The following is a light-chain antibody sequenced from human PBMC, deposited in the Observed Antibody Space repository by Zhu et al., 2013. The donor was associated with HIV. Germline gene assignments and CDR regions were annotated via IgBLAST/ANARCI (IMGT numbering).Light chain of an antibody. Sequence: QSALTQPASVSGSPGQSITISCTGTSSDVGGYNYVSWYQQHPGKAPKLMIYEVSNRPSGVSNRFSGSKSGNTASLTISGLQAEDEADYYCSSYADSNNLNVIFGGGTELTVL. CDR2: EVS. V-gene: IGLV2-14*01. CDR1: SSDVGGYNY. CDR3: SSYADSNNLNVI. J-gene: IGLJ2*01.